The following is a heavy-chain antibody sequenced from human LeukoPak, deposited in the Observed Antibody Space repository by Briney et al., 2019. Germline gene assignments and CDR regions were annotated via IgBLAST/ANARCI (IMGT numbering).Heavy chain of an antibody. CDR2: ISSSSSVI. CDR3: AKDGVVVPAAGYYYYYYMDV. V-gene: IGHV3-11*04. CDR1: GFTFSDYY. D-gene: IGHD2-2*01. Sequence: GGSLRLSCAASGFTFSDYYMSWIRQAPGKGLEWVSYISSSSSVIKYADSVKGRFTISRDNAKNSLYLQMNSLRAEDTAVYYCAKDGVVVPAAGYYYYYYMDVWGKGTTVTVSS. J-gene: IGHJ6*03.